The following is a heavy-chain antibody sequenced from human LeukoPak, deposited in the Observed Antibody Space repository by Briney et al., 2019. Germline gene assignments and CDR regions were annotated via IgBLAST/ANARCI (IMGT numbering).Heavy chain of an antibody. CDR3: ARDIPMVRGSNWFDP. CDR1: GYTFTSYD. Sequence: ASVKVSCKASGYTFTSYDINWVRQATGQGLEWMGWMNPNSGNTGYAQKFQGRVTMTRDTSIGTAYMELSRLRSDDTAVYYCARDIPMVRGSNWFDPWGQGTLVTVSS. CDR2: MNPNSGNT. J-gene: IGHJ5*02. V-gene: IGHV1-8*01. D-gene: IGHD3-10*01.